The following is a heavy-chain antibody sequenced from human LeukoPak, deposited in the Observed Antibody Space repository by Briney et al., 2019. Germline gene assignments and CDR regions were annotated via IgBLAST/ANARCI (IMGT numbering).Heavy chain of an antibody. CDR2: ISGSGDNT. Sequence: PGGSLRLSCAASGFTFSSYAMSWVRQAPGKGLEWVSGISGSGDNTYYADSVKGRFTISRDNSKNTLYVQVNSQGTEDTAAYYCAKGSYYDSSGSFYFDYWGQGTLVTVSS. CDR3: AKGSYYDSSGSFYFDY. D-gene: IGHD3-22*01. V-gene: IGHV3-23*01. CDR1: GFTFSSYA. J-gene: IGHJ4*02.